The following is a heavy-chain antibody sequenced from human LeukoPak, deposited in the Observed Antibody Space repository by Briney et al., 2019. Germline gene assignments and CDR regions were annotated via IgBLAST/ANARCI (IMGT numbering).Heavy chain of an antibody. CDR3: ARDGILVAGTVDWFDP. CDR2: IKQDGSEK. CDR1: GFTFSSYW. V-gene: IGHV3-7*01. Sequence: GGSLRLSCAASGFTFSSYWMSWVRQAPGKGLEWVANIKQDGSEKYYVDSVKGRFTISRDNAKNSLYLQMNSLRVEDTAMYYCARDGILVAGTVDWFDPWGQGTLVTVSS. D-gene: IGHD6-19*01. J-gene: IGHJ5*02.